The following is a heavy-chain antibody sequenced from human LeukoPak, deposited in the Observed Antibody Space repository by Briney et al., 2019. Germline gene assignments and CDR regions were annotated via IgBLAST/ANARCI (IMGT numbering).Heavy chain of an antibody. CDR2: IYTSGST. CDR3: ARSPLEYDFWSGRHYYFDY. CDR1: GGSISSGNYF. Sequence: SQTLSLTCTVSGGSISSGNYFWSWIRQPAGKGPEWIGRIYTSGSTNYNPSLKSRVTISVDTSKNQFSLKLSSVTAADTAVYYCARSPLEYDFWSGRHYYFDYWGQGTLVTVSS. D-gene: IGHD3-3*01. J-gene: IGHJ4*02. V-gene: IGHV4-61*02.